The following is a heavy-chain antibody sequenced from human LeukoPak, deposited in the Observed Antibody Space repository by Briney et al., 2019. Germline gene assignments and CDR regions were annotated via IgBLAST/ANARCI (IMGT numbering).Heavy chain of an antibody. V-gene: IGHV1-18*01. J-gene: IGHJ5*02. Sequence: ASVKVSRKASGYTFTSYGISWVRQAPGQGLEWMGWISAYNGNTNYAQKLQGRVTMTTDTSTSTAYMELRSLRSDDTAVYYCARDNPPYGDYEVSWFDPWGQGTLVTVSS. CDR2: ISAYNGNT. CDR1: GYTFTSYG. CDR3: ARDNPPYGDYEVSWFDP. D-gene: IGHD4-17*01.